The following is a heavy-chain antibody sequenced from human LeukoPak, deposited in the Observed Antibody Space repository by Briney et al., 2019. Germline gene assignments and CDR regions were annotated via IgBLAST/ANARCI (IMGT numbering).Heavy chain of an antibody. D-gene: IGHD3-10*01. CDR3: AKDYAYYYGSGIGGFEY. Sequence: GGSLRLSCAASGFTFSSYAVSWVRQAPGKGLEWVSAISGSGATTYYADSVKGRFTISRDKSNNTLYLQMNSLRAEDTAVYYCAKDYAYYYGSGIGGFEYWGQGTLVTVSS. CDR2: ISGSGATT. CDR1: GFTFSSYA. V-gene: IGHV3-23*01. J-gene: IGHJ4*02.